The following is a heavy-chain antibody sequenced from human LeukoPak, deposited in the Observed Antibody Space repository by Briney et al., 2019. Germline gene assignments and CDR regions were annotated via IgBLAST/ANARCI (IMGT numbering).Heavy chain of an antibody. CDR1: GFTVSSNY. D-gene: IGHD5-18*01. CDR2: ITSGSYT. Sequence: GGSLRLSCAASGFTVSSNYMSWVRQAPGKGLEWVSYITSGSYTNYADSVKGRFTISRDNARNSLYLQMNSLRAEDTAVYFCARVVAGGHSYYYGMDVWGQGTTVTVSS. CDR3: ARVVAGGHSYYYGMDV. V-gene: IGHV3-11*06. J-gene: IGHJ6*02.